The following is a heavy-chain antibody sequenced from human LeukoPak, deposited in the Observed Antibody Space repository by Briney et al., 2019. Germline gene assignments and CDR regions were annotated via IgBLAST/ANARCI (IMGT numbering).Heavy chain of an antibody. J-gene: IGHJ4*02. CDR3: AKDRWRDGSSSFDN. CDR2: ISTYNGNS. V-gene: IGHV1-18*01. Sequence: ASVKVSCKASGYTFTSYSINWVRQAPGQGLEWMGWISTYNGNSNYAQKLQGRVTMTTDTSTSTAYMELRSLRSDDTAIYYCAKDRWRDGSSSFDNWGQGTLVTVSS. D-gene: IGHD6-6*01. CDR1: GYTFTSYS.